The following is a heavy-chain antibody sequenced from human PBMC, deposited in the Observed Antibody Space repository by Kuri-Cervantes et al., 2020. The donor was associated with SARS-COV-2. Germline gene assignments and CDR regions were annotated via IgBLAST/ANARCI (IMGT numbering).Heavy chain of an antibody. Sequence: GGSLRLSCKASGYTFTGYYMHWVRQAPGQGLEWMGWINPNSGGTNYAQKFQGRVTMTRDTSISTAYMELSSLRSEDTAVYYCALGYWGSGYPRNYYHMDVWGKGTTVTVSS. V-gene: IGHV1-2*02. CDR2: INPNSGGT. CDR1: GYTFTGYY. CDR3: ALGYWGSGYPRNYYHMDV. J-gene: IGHJ6*03. D-gene: IGHD3-22*01.